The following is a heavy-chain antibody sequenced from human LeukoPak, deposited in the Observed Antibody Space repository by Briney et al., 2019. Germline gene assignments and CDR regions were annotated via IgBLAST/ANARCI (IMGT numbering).Heavy chain of an antibody. Sequence: TGGSLRLSCAASGFTFSSYAMSWVRQAPGKGLEWVSAISGSGGSTYYADSVKGRFTISRDNSKNTLYLQMNSLRAEDTAVYYCAKQISRGFPADYYGSGSHIDYWGQGTLVTVSS. D-gene: IGHD3-10*01. CDR2: ISGSGGST. V-gene: IGHV3-23*01. CDR1: GFTFSSYA. J-gene: IGHJ4*02. CDR3: AKQISRGFPADYYGSGSHIDY.